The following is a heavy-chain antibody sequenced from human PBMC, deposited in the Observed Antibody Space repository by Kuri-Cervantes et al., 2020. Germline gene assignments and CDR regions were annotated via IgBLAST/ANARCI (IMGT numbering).Heavy chain of an antibody. CDR1: GGTFNSYI. CDR3: ATHMIYDTDY. V-gene: IGHV1-69*13. J-gene: IGHJ4*02. D-gene: IGHD3-22*01. Sequence: SVKVSCKASGGTFNSYIMRCVRQAPGQEVEWMGGITPLFGTTKYAQKFQGRVTIIADESTTTAYMEVSSLRCEDTAVYYCATHMIYDTDYWGQGTLVTVSS. CDR2: ITPLFGTT.